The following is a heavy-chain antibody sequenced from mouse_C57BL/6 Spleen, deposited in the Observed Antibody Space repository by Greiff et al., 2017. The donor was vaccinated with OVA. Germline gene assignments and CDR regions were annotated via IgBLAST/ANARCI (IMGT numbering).Heavy chain of an antibody. V-gene: IGHV5-4*01. J-gene: IGHJ2*01. CDR1: GFTFSSYA. CDR3: AREGTGTHFDY. CDR2: ISDGGSYT. Sequence: EVKLMESGGGLVKPGGSLKLSCAASGFTFSSYAMSWVRQTPEKRLEWVATISDGGSYTYYPDNVKGRFTISRDNAKNNLYLQMSHLKSEDTAMYYCAREGTGTHFDYWGQGTTLTVSS. D-gene: IGHD4-1*01.